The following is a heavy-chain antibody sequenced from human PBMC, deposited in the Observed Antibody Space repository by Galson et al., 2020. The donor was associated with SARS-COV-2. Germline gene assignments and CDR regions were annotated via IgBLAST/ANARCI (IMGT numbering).Heavy chain of an antibody. CDR3: ARDNRVAAIKRGAFDI. CDR2: IYFTGSA. CDR1: GGSISNEGYY. Sequence: ETSETLSLTCTVSGGSISNEGYYWGWIRQLPGEGLEWLAYIYFTGSAYYNPSLKSRVTISVDMSKNQFSLRLSSVTAADTAVYYCARDNRVAAIKRGAFDIWGQGTMVTVSS. D-gene: IGHD6-13*01. V-gene: IGHV4-31*03. J-gene: IGHJ3*02.